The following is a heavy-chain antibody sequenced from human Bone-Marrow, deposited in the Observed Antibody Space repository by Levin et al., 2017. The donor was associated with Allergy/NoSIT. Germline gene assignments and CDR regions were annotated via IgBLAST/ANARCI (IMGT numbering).Heavy chain of an antibody. CDR1: GFTFSSYG. D-gene: IGHD3-10*01. Sequence: SCAASGFTFSSYGMHWVRQAPGKGLEWVAVIWYDGSNKYYADSVQGRFTISRDNSKNTLYLQMNSLRAEDTAVYYCARGEVRMVQGESPRPFDYWGQGTLVTVSS. J-gene: IGHJ4*02. CDR3: ARGEVRMVQGESPRPFDY. V-gene: IGHV3-33*01. CDR2: IWYDGSNK.